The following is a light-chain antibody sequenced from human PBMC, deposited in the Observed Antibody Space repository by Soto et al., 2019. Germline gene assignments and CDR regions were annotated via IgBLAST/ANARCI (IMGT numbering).Light chain of an antibody. CDR2: DVS. CDR1: SSDVGGYNY. CDR3: CSYAGSYTFVV. J-gene: IGLJ2*01. V-gene: IGLV2-11*01. Sequence: QSALTQPRSVSGSPGQSVTISCTGTSSDVGGYNYVSWYQQHPGKAPKLMIYDVSKRPSGVPDRFSGSKSGNTASLTSSGLQAEDEADYYCCSYAGSYTFVVFGRGTKLTVL.